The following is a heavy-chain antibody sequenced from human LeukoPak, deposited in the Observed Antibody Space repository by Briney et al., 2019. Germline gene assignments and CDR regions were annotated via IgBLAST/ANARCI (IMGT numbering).Heavy chain of an antibody. CDR1: GFTFDDYA. J-gene: IGHJ4*02. Sequence: GRSLRLSCAASGFTFDDYAMHWVRQAPGKGLEWVSGISWNSGSIGYADSVKGRFTISRDNAKNSLYLQMNSPRAEDTALYYCAKDIRWYYYDSSGYLDYWGQGTLVTVSS. CDR3: AKDIRWYYYDSSGYLDY. D-gene: IGHD3-22*01. V-gene: IGHV3-9*01. CDR2: ISWNSGSI.